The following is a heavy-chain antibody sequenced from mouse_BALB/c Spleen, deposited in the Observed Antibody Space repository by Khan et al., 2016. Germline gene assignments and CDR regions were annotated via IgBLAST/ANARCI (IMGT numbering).Heavy chain of an antibody. D-gene: IGHD2-2*01. V-gene: IGHV1-80*01. J-gene: IGHJ3*01. Sequence: QMQLEESGAELVRPGSSVKISCKASGYAFSSYWMNWVKQRPGQGLEWIGQIYPGDGDTNYNGKFKGKATLTADKSSSTAYMQLSSLTSEDSAVYFCAREGYGYDTFAYWGQGTLVTVSA. CDR1: GYAFSSYW. CDR3: AREGYGYDTFAY. CDR2: IYPGDGDT.